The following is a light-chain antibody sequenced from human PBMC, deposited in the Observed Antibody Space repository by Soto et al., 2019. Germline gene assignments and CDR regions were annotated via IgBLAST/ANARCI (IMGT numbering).Light chain of an antibody. J-gene: IGLJ3*02. V-gene: IGLV1-40*01. Sequence: VLTQPPSVSGAPGQRVTISCTGSSSNIGAPYDVHWYQQLPGTAPKLLIYGSRNRPSGVPDRFSGSKSGTSASLAITGLQAEDEADYYCQSYDSSLSGSVFGGGTQLTVL. CDR3: QSYDSSLSGSV. CDR1: SSNIGAPYD. CDR2: GSR.